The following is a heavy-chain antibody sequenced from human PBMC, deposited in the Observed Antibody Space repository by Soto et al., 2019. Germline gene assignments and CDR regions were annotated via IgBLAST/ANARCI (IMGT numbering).Heavy chain of an antibody. J-gene: IGHJ4*02. CDR2: IKRKTDGGTP. Sequence: PGGYLRLSCVASGFTLINAWMSWVRQAPGKGLEWFGRIKRKTDGGTPDFAAPVKGRFSISRDDSKNTLYLQMNSLKTEDTAVYYCTTAAAAAGSFDYWGQGT. V-gene: IGHV3-15*01. D-gene: IGHD6-13*01. CDR3: TTAAAAAGSFDY. CDR1: GFTLINAW.